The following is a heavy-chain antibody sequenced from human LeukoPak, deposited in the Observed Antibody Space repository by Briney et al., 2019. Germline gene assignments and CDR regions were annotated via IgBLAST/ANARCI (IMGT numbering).Heavy chain of an antibody. J-gene: IGHJ4*02. Sequence: GGSLRLSCAASGFTFSSYSMNWVRQAPGKGLEWVSSISSSSSYIYYADSVKGRFTISRDNAKNSLYLQMNSLRAEDTAVYYCARDEGYSGSYLTSFDYWGQGTLVTVSS. D-gene: IGHD1-26*01. CDR3: ARDEGYSGSYLTSFDY. CDR1: GFTFSSYS. V-gene: IGHV3-21*01. CDR2: ISSSSSYI.